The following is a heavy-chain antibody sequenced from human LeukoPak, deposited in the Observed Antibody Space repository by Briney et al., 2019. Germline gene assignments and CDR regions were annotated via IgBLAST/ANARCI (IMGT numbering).Heavy chain of an antibody. J-gene: IGHJ4*02. D-gene: IGHD2-8*02. Sequence: SETLSLTCTVSGGSISVYYWSWSRRPPGKGLEWIGYISYSGSTNYNPSLKSRVTISMDTSNNQFSLKLNSVTAADTAVYYCARGERPGPDYWGQGTLVTVSS. CDR1: GGSISVYY. V-gene: IGHV4-59*01. CDR2: ISYSGST. CDR3: ARGERPGPDY.